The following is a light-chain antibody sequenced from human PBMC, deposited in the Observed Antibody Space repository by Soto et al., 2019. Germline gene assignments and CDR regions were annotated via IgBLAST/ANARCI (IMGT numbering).Light chain of an antibody. V-gene: IGLV2-14*01. CDR3: SSYTSLSTLV. Sequence: QSALTQPASVSGSPGQSITISCTGTSSDVGGYNYVSWYQQHPGKAPKLMIYEVSNRPSGVSNRFSGSKSGNTASLTISGLPAEDEADYYCSSYTSLSTLVFGTGTKVTVL. J-gene: IGLJ1*01. CDR1: SSDVGGYNY. CDR2: EVS.